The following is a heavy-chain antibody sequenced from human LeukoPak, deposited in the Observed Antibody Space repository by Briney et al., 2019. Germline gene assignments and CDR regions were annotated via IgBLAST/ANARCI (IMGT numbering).Heavy chain of an antibody. CDR2: IYYSGST. D-gene: IGHD6-13*01. CDR3: ARAYSPPQWSPFNY. CDR1: GGSISSGSYY. V-gene: IGHV4-39*07. Sequence: SETLSLTCTVSGGSISSGSYYWGWIRQPPGKGLEWIGSIYYSGSTYYKPSLKSRVTISLDTSKNQFSLKLSSVTAADTAVYYCARAYSPPQWSPFNYWGQGTLVTVSS. J-gene: IGHJ4*02.